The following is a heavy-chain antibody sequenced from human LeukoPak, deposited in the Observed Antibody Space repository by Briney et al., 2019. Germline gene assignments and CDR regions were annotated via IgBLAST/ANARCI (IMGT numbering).Heavy chain of an antibody. J-gene: IGHJ4*02. CDR1: GLPSISNT. CDR2: IYSGGNT. CDR3: ARYYYDSSGYAYYFDY. V-gene: IGHV3-53*01. Sequence: PGGSLSLSFAASGLPSISNTMSWVGQAPGKGLEWASVIYSGGNTDYADSVKGRFTISRDNSRNTVYLQMNSLRAEDTAVYYCARYYYDSSGYAYYFDYWGQGTLVTVSS. D-gene: IGHD3-22*01.